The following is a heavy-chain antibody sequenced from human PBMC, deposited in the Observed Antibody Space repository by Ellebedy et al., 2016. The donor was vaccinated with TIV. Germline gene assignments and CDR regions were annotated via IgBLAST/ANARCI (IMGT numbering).Heavy chain of an antibody. CDR1: GGSISSYY. J-gene: IGHJ2*01. V-gene: IGHV4-59*01. CDR3: ASGYSSGWYAWYFDL. D-gene: IGHD6-19*01. CDR2: IYYSGST. Sequence: SETLSLTXTVSGGSISSYYWSWIRQPPGKGLEWIGYIYYSGSTNYNPSLKSRVTISVDTSKNQFSLKLSSVTAADTAVYYCASGYSSGWYAWYFDLWGRGTLVTVSS.